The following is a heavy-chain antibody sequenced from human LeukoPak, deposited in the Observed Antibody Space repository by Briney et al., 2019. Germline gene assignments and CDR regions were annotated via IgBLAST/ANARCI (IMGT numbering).Heavy chain of an antibody. J-gene: IGHJ3*02. CDR3: AREGNYGSGTYEAFDT. CDR1: GYTFTTYG. V-gene: IGHV1-18*01. D-gene: IGHD3-10*01. Sequence: GASVKDSCKASGYTFTTYGISWVRQAPEQGLEWMAWISAYNGNTNYAQKLQGRVTMTTDTSTSTAYMELRNLRSDDTAVYYCAREGNYGSGTYEAFDTWGQGTMVTVSS. CDR2: ISAYNGNT.